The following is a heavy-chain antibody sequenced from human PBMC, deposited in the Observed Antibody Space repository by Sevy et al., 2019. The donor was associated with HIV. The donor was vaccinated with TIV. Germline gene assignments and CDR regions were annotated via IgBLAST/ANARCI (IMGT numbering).Heavy chain of an antibody. Sequence: GGSLRLSCAASGFTFSSYWMHWVRQAPGKGLVWVSRSNEDGSTTNYADSVKGRFTISRDNAKNTLYLQMDSVRPEDTAMYYCAKEDYGGNLPNYFASWGQGTRVTVSS. D-gene: IGHD4-17*01. J-gene: IGHJ4*02. V-gene: IGHV3-74*01. CDR2: SNEDGSTT. CDR1: GFTFSSYW. CDR3: AKEDYGGNLPNYFAS.